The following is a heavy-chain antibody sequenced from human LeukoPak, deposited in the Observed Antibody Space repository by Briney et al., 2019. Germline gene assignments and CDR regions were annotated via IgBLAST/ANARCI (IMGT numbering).Heavy chain of an antibody. Sequence: GSLKLSLSASGFNLWKHAISRVRQAPGEGLGLVSSISDIGGNTYYADSVKGRFTISRDNSKNTLYLQMNSLRAEDTAVYYCAKDLVLGNSDYWGQGTLVTVSS. D-gene: IGHD7-27*01. CDR1: GFNLWKHA. CDR2: ISDIGGNT. J-gene: IGHJ4*02. CDR3: AKDLVLGNSDY. V-gene: IGHV3-23*01.